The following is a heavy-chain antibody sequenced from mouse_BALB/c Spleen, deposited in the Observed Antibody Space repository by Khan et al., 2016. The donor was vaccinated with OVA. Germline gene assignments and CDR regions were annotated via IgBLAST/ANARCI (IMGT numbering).Heavy chain of an antibody. Sequence: EVQLQESGPELVKPGASVKISCKTSGYTFTEYTLHWVKQSHGKSLEWVGVINPKNGVTSYNQKFKGKATLTVDKSSSTAYMEFRSLTSEDSVVYYCARDAGRYWGQGTSVTGSS. CDR3: ARDAGRY. J-gene: IGHJ4*01. CDR1: GYTFTEYT. V-gene: IGHV1-18*01. D-gene: IGHD3-3*01. CDR2: INPKNGVT.